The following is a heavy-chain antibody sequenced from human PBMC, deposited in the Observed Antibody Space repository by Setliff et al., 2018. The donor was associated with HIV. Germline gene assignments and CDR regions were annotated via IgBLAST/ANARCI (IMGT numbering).Heavy chain of an antibody. J-gene: IGHJ6*03. V-gene: IGHV1-69*13. CDR1: GGTFNINA. CDR3: SKVSEHRTSSGSFYYYMDV. Sequence: SVKVSCKASGGTFNINAVTWVRQAPGQGLEWVGAIIPLFGTANYAQKFQGRVTITADDSTRTVYMEVISLRSADTAVYYCSKVSEHRTSSGSFYYYMDVWGEGTTVTVSS. CDR2: IIPLFGTA. D-gene: IGHD6-6*01.